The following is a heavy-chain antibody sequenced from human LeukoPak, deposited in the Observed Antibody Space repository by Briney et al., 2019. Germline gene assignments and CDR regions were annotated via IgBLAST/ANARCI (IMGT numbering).Heavy chain of an antibody. CDR3: ARARYCSSTSCFTPFDY. J-gene: IGHJ4*02. Sequence: GGSLRLSCAASGFTFSDYYMSWIRQAPGKGLEWVSYISSSGSTIYYAGSVKGRFTISRDNAKNSLYLQMNSLRAEDTAVYYCARARYCSSTSCFTPFDYWGQGTLVTVSS. CDR2: ISSSGSTI. V-gene: IGHV3-11*01. CDR1: GFTFSDYY. D-gene: IGHD2-2*02.